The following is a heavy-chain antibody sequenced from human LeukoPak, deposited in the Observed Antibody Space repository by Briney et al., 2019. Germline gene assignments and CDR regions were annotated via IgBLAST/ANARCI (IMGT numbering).Heavy chain of an antibody. CDR1: GFTFSSYG. V-gene: IGHV3-23*01. J-gene: IGHJ4*02. Sequence: GGSLRLSCAASGFTFSSYGMSWVRQAPGKGLEWVSAISGSGGSTYYADSVKGRFTISRDNSKNTLYLQMNSLRAEDTAVYYCAKDLSWYYDSSGYYPYPTFYYWGQGTLVTVSS. CDR2: ISGSGGST. CDR3: AKDLSWYYDSSGYYPYPTFYY. D-gene: IGHD3-22*01.